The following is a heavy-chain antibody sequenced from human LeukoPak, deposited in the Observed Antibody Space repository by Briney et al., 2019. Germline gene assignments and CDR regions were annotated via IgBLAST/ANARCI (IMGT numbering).Heavy chain of an antibody. V-gene: IGHV3-23*01. CDR2: VTISGDTT. D-gene: IGHD2-15*01. CDR1: GFMFNNYG. Sequence: GGSLRLACGGSGFMFNNYGMNWVRQAPGKGLEWVSSVTISGDTTYYADSVKGRFTIYRDNSKNTVFLVMSSLRAEDTAVYYCARGRGRNPSGYYYYMDVWGKGTTVTISS. J-gene: IGHJ6*03. CDR3: ARGRGRNPSGYYYYMDV.